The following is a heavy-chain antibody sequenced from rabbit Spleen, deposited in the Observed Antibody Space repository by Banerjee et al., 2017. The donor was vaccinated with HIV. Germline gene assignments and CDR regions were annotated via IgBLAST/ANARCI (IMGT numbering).Heavy chain of an antibody. CDR2: IYSAIHYT. CDR1: GFSFSSGYD. V-gene: IGHV1S40*01. Sequence: QSLEESGGGLVQPEGSLTLTCTASGFSFSSGYDMCWVRQAPGKGLEWIGYIYSAIHYTYYASWAKGRFTISKTSSTTVTLQMTSLTVADTATYFCARDTSSSFSSYGMDLWGPGTLVTVS. D-gene: IGHD1-1*01. CDR3: ARDTSSSFSSYGMDL. J-gene: IGHJ6*01.